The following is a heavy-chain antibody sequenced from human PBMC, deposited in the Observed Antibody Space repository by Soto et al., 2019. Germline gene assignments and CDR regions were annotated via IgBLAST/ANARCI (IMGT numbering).Heavy chain of an antibody. V-gene: IGHV3-23*01. CDR1: GFIFNNYA. D-gene: IGHD1-26*01. J-gene: IGHJ3*01. CDR3: AKDRVSRNSVWDLFDF. CDR2: IGDGGVDS. Sequence: GGSLRLSCAASGFIFNNYAMSWVRQAPGKGPEWVSSIGDGGVDSYYADYVKGRFTISRDNSKNSLYLQMNSLRAEDTAIYYCAKDRVSRNSVWDLFDFWGQGTMVTFS.